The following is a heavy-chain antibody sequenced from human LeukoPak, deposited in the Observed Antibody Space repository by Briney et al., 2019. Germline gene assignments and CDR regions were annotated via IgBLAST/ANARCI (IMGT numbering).Heavy chain of an antibody. Sequence: GGSLRLSCAASGFIFNTYSMNWVRQAPGKGLEWVSYISRSSDTIYYADSVKGRFTISRDNAKNSLYLQMNRLRVEDTAVYYCARSLFERLVRDWGQGTLVTVSS. D-gene: IGHD6-25*01. CDR2: ISRSSDTI. CDR3: ARSLFERLVRD. CDR1: GFIFNTYS. J-gene: IGHJ4*02. V-gene: IGHV3-48*04.